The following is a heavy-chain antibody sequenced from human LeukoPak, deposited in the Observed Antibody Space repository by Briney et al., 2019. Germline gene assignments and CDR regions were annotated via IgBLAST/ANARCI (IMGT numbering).Heavy chain of an antibody. CDR1: GFTFGSYW. Sequence: GGSLRLSCAASGFTFGSYWMSWVRQAPGKGLEWVANIKQDGSEKYYVDSVKGRFTISRDNAKNSLYLQMNSLRAEDTAVYYYVGAPAAATSYYFDYWGQGTLVTVSS. D-gene: IGHD2-15*01. V-gene: IGHV3-7*04. CDR3: VGAPAAATSYYFDY. CDR2: IKQDGSEK. J-gene: IGHJ4*02.